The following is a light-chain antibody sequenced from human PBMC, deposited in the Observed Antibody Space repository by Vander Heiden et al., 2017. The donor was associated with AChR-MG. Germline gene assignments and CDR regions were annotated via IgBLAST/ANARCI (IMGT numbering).Light chain of an antibody. V-gene: IGLV2-14*01. CDR3: SSYTSSSTVV. J-gene: IGLJ2*01. CDR1: SSDGGGYNY. Sequence: QSALTQPASVSGSPGQSITISCTGTSSDGGGYNYVPWYQQHPGKAPKLMIYDVRKRPSGVSNRFAGSKSGNTASLTISGLQAEDEADYYCSSYTSSSTVVFGGGTKLTVL. CDR2: DVR.